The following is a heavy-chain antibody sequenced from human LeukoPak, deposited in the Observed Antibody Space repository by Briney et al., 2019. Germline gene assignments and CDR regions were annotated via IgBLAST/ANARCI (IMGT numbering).Heavy chain of an antibody. D-gene: IGHD4-23*01. CDR1: GFMFSASA. J-gene: IGHJ4*02. Sequence: PGGSLRLSCAASGFMFSASAMTWVRQASGKGLDWVSDISGSGGVTYYADSVKGRFTISRDNSKSALYLQMNSLKAEDTALYFCAKLRTTVLSPADFWGQGALVIISS. V-gene: IGHV3-23*01. CDR2: ISGSGGVT. CDR3: AKLRTTVLSPADF.